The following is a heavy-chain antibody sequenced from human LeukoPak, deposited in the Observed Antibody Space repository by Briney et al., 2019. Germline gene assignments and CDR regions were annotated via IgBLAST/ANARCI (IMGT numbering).Heavy chain of an antibody. D-gene: IGHD7-27*01. CDR3: AKGESNWGTSPPFDY. J-gene: IGHJ4*02. CDR2: ISNNGDYT. Sequence: GGSLRLSCAASGFTFNTYTMNWVRQAPGKGLEWVSAISNNGDYTYYVDSVKGRFTISRDNSKNTLYLQMNSLRAEDTAVYSCAKGESNWGTSPPFDYWGQGTLVTVSS. V-gene: IGHV3-23*05. CDR1: GFTFNTYT.